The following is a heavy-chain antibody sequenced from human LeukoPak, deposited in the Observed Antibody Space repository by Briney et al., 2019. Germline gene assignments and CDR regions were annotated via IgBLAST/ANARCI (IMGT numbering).Heavy chain of an antibody. Sequence: GASVTVSCKASGYTFTSYGISWVRQAPGQGLEWMGWISAYNGNTNYAQKLQGRVTMTTDTSTSTAYMELRSLRSDDTAVYYCARADYDILTGQKLSFDYWGQGTLVTVSS. CDR2: ISAYNGNT. J-gene: IGHJ4*02. D-gene: IGHD3-9*01. CDR1: GYTFTSYG. CDR3: ARADYDILTGQKLSFDY. V-gene: IGHV1-18*01.